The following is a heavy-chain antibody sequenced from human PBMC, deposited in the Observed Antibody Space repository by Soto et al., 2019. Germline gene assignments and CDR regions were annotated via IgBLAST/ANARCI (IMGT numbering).Heavy chain of an antibody. CDR3: ARGEQQLDAMYYYHYMDV. CDR1: GFTFSSYS. D-gene: IGHD6-13*01. CDR2: ISSSSSTI. V-gene: IGHV3-48*01. J-gene: IGHJ6*03. Sequence: GGSLRLSCAASGFTFSSYSMNWVRQAPGKGLEWVSYISSSSSTIYYADSVKGRFTISRDNAKNSLYLQMNSLRAEDTAVYYCARGEQQLDAMYYYHYMDVWGKGTTVTVSS.